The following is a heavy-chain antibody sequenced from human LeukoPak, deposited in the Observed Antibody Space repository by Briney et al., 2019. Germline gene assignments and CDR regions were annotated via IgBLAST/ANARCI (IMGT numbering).Heavy chain of an antibody. D-gene: IGHD3-22*01. Sequence: SETLSLTCTVSGGSISSYYWSWIRQPPGKGLEWIGYIYYSGSTNYNPSLKSRVTISVDTSKNQFSLKLGSVTAADTAVYYCASSHALYYYDSSGRLEHWGQGTLVTVSS. J-gene: IGHJ1*01. CDR2: IYYSGST. V-gene: IGHV4-59*01. CDR3: ASSHALYYYDSSGRLEH. CDR1: GGSISSYY.